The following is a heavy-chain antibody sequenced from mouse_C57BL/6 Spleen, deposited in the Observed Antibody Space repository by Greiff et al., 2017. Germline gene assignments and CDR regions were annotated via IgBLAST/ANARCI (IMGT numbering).Heavy chain of an antibody. Sequence: QVQLQQSGAELVKPGASVKMSCKASGYTFTSYWITWVKQRPGQGLAWIGDIYPGSGSTNYNEKFKSKATLTVDTSSSTAYMQLSSLTSEDSAVYYCAYYDYDDAMDYWGQGTSVTVSS. CDR1: GYTFTSYW. CDR3: AYYDYDDAMDY. CDR2: IYPGSGST. J-gene: IGHJ4*01. D-gene: IGHD2-4*01. V-gene: IGHV1-55*01.